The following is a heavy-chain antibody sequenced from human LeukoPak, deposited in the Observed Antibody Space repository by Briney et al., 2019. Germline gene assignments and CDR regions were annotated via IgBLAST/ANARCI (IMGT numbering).Heavy chain of an antibody. CDR3: ARGVAAAASIDY. D-gene: IGHD6-13*01. V-gene: IGHV1-8*01. Sequence: ASVKVSCKASGYTFTSYDINWVRQATGQGLERMGWMNPNSGNTGYAQKFQGRVTMTRNTSISTAYMELSSLRSDDTAVYYCARGVAAAASIDYWGQGTLVTVSS. CDR1: GYTFTSYD. CDR2: MNPNSGNT. J-gene: IGHJ4*02.